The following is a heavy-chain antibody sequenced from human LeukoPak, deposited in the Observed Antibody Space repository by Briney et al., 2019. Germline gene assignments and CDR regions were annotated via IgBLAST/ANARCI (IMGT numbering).Heavy chain of an antibody. CDR3: ARVIDYGSGEDAFDI. V-gene: IGHV3-20*01. CDR2: INWNGGST. D-gene: IGHD3-10*01. Sequence: PGGSLRLPRAASGFTFDDYGMSRVRQAPGKGLEWVSGINWNGGSTGYADSVKGRFTISRGNAKNSLYLQMNSLRAEDTALYHCARVIDYGSGEDAFDIWGQGTMVTVSS. J-gene: IGHJ3*02. CDR1: GFTFDDYG.